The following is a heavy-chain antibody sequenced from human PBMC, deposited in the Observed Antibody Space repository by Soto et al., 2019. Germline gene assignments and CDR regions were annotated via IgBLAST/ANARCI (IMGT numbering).Heavy chain of an antibody. CDR1: GYTFTGYY. Sequence: AASVKVSCKASGYTFTGYYMHWVRQAPGQGLEWMGWINPNSGGTNYAQKFQGRVTMTRDTSISTAYMELSRLRSDDTAVYYCARGYDFWSGYPYYFDYWGQGTLVTVSS. J-gene: IGHJ4*02. CDR2: INPNSGGT. D-gene: IGHD3-3*01. V-gene: IGHV1-2*02. CDR3: ARGYDFWSGYPYYFDY.